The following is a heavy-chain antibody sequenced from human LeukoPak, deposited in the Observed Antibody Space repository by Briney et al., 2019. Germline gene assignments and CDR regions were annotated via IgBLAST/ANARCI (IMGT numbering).Heavy chain of an antibody. J-gene: IGHJ4*02. CDR1: GFTFSSYT. D-gene: IGHD5-24*01. CDR3: ARGNEMATSPWNYFDY. V-gene: IGHV3-21*01. CDR2: ISSSSSYI. Sequence: GGSLRLPCAASGFTFSSYTMHWIRQAPGKGLEWVSSISSSSSYIYYADSVKGRFTISRDNAKNSLYLQMNSLRAEDTAVYYCARGNEMATSPWNYFDYWGQGTLVTVSS.